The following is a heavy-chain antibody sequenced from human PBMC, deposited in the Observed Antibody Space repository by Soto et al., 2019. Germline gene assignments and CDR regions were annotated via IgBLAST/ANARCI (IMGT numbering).Heavy chain of an antibody. Sequence: QVQLVQSGAEVKKPGASVKVSCKAYDYYFPDYNIHWVRQAPGQGLEWMGWINPNSGVTTNAQKFRGRGTLSRDTSISAAYLEVRRLRSDDTAVYYCATIHRSSTSRGSDFDPWGQGTQVSVSS. CDR2: INPNSGVT. V-gene: IGHV1-2*02. J-gene: IGHJ5*02. CDR3: ATIHRSSTSRGSDFDP. D-gene: IGHD6-13*01. CDR1: DYYFPDYN.